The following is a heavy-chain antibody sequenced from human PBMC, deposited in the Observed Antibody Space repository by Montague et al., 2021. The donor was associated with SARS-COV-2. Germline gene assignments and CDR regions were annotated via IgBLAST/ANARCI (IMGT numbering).Heavy chain of an antibody. CDR2: SIIVGAP. Sequence: SETLSLTCVVSGDSISSGNWWSWVRQPPGKGLEWIGESIIVGAPATKYNPSLKSRVTISADKSKNQFSLRVTSVTAADTAVYYCARRTWGDSGVFDIWGRGTKVIVSS. J-gene: IGHJ3*02. CDR1: GDSISSGNW. D-gene: IGHD2-21*02. V-gene: IGHV4-4*02. CDR3: ARRTWGDSGVFDI.